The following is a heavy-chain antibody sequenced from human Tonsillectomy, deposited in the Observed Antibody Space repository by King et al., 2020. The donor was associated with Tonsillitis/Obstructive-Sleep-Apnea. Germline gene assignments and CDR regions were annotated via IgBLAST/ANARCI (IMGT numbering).Heavy chain of an antibody. CDR2: INVSGGIT. Sequence: VQLVESGGGLVQPGGSLRLSCAASGFTFSSYAMSWVRQAPGKGLEWVSTINVSGGITYYADSVTGRFTISSDNSKNTLYLQMNSLRAEDTALYYFAKAIAAAGWEWFDPWGQGTLVTVSS. CDR3: AKAIAAAGWEWFDP. D-gene: IGHD6-13*01. CDR1: GFTFSSYA. J-gene: IGHJ5*02. V-gene: IGHV3-23*04.